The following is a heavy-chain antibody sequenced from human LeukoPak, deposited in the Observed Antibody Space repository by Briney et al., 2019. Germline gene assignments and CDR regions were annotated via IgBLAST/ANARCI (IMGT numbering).Heavy chain of an antibody. CDR3: ARSFRGYGDY. D-gene: IGHD3-22*01. CDR1: GFIFSSYW. V-gene: IGHV3-7*01. J-gene: IGHJ4*02. Sequence: GGSLRLSCAASGFIFSSYWMSWVRQAPGKGLEWVANIKQDGSEKYYVDSVKGRFTISRDNAKNSLYLQMNSLRAEDTAVYYCARSFRGYGDYWGQGTLVTVSS. CDR2: IKQDGSEK.